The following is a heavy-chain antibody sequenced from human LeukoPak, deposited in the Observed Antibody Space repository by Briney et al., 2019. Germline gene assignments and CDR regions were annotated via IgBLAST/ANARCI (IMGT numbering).Heavy chain of an antibody. CDR2: IYYSGST. CDR3: ARGATVTTSYDY. J-gene: IGHJ4*02. Sequence: PSETLSLTCTVSGGSTSSGDYYWSWIRQPPGKGLEWIGYIYYSGSTYYNPSLKSRVTISVDTSKNQFSLKLSSVTAADTAVYYCARGATVTTSYDYWGQGTLVTVSS. D-gene: IGHD4-17*01. CDR1: GGSTSSGDYY. V-gene: IGHV4-30-4*08.